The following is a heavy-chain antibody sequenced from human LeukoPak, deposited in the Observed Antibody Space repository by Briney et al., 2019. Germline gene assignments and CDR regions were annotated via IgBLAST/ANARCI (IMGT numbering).Heavy chain of an antibody. Sequence: SETLSLTCTVSGGSISSSSYYWGWIRQPPGKGLEWIGSIYYSGSTYYNPSLKSRVTISVDTSKNQFSLKLSSVTAADTAVYYCASLTGSGSYDFDYWGQGTLVTVSS. CDR3: ASLTGSGSYDFDY. J-gene: IGHJ4*02. D-gene: IGHD3-10*01. V-gene: IGHV4-39*07. CDR2: IYYSGST. CDR1: GGSISSSSYY.